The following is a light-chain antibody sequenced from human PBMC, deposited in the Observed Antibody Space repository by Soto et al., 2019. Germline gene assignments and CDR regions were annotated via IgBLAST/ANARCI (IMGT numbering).Light chain of an antibody. V-gene: IGKV3-15*01. Sequence: EIEMTQSPATLSVSPGERATLSCRASQSVGSNLAWYQQKPGQAPSLLVYGASTRATGIPARFSGSGSGTEFTLTLCGLQSEDFVIYFCDQYNIVPPVTSGQGTRLEIK. CDR1: QSVGSN. J-gene: IGKJ5*01. CDR3: DQYNIVPPVT. CDR2: GAS.